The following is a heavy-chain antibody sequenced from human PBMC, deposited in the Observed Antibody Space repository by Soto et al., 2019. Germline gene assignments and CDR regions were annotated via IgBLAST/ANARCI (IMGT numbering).Heavy chain of an antibody. V-gene: IGHV1-69*13. CDR2: IIPIFGTA. J-gene: IGHJ4*02. Sequence: SVKVSCKASGGTFSSYAISWVRQAPGQGLEWMGGIIPIFGTANYAQKFQGRVTITADESTSTAYMELSSLRSEDTAVYYCANLAPVKVYAISVELGYWGQGTLVTVSS. D-gene: IGHD2-8*01. CDR1: GGTFSSYA. CDR3: ANLAPVKVYAISVELGY.